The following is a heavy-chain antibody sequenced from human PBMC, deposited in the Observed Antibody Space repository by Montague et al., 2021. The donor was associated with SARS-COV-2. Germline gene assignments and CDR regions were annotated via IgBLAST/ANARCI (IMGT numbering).Heavy chain of an antibody. CDR2: VDHRGSS. D-gene: IGHD4-17*01. Sequence: SETLSLTCAVYGGSFSDYYWTWIRQAPGKGLEWIGEVDHRGSSSYNPSLQSRLTISVDRSKNQFSLRLTSVTAADTAVYYCARHYGSSLDPWGQGILVAVSS. CDR3: ARHYGSSLDP. CDR1: GGSFSDYY. J-gene: IGHJ5*02. V-gene: IGHV4-34*01.